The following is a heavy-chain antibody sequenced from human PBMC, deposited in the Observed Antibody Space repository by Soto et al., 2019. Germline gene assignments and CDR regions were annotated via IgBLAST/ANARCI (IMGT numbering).Heavy chain of an antibody. CDR1: GFTFSTYA. CDR2: ITDSGYIA. J-gene: IGHJ4*02. Sequence: EVQLLESGGGLVQPGGSLRLSCAVSGFTFSTYAMNWVHQAPGKGLEWVSGITDSGYIAYYADSVKGRFTISRDNSKNTLYLQMNSLRAEDTAVYYCAKSLTGQWLVRDGLDYWGQGTLATVSS. CDR3: AKSLTGQWLVRDGLDY. V-gene: IGHV3-23*01. D-gene: IGHD6-19*01.